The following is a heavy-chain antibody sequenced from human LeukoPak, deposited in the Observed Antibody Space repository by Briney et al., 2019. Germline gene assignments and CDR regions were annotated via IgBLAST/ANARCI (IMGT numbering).Heavy chain of an antibody. Sequence: SETLSLTCTVSGGSISSYYWCWIRQPPGKGLEWIGYIYYTGSTDYNPSLKSRVAISVDTSKNQFSLKLSSVTAADAAVYYCARGSKAAPGTFDYWGQGTLVTVSS. V-gene: IGHV4-59*01. CDR3: ARGSKAAPGTFDY. D-gene: IGHD6-13*01. J-gene: IGHJ4*02. CDR2: IYYTGST. CDR1: GGSISSYY.